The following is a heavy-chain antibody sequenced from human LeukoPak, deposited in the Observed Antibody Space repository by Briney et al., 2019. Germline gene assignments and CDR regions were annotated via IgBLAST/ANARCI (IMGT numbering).Heavy chain of an antibody. Sequence: ASVKVSCKASGYTFTSYYMHWVRQAPGQGLEWMGIINPSGGSTSYAQKFQGRVTMTRDMSTSTVYMELSSLRSEDTAVYYCARGRELVGATIFLDYWGQGTLVTVSS. D-gene: IGHD1-26*01. J-gene: IGHJ4*02. CDR3: ARGRELVGATIFLDY. CDR1: GYTFTSYY. V-gene: IGHV1-46*01. CDR2: INPSGGST.